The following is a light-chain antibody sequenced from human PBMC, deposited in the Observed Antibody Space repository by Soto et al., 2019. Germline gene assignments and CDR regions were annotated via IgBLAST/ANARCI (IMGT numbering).Light chain of an antibody. CDR3: QSYDKRLTAYV. Sequence: QSVLTQPSSVSGAPGQRVTISFSGTSSSIGAGYEVHWYHQLPGTAPKLVVSGNGNRPSGVPDRLSASKSGTSASLAITGLQAEDEGHYYCQSYDKRLTAYVFGTGTKVTVL. V-gene: IGLV1-40*01. J-gene: IGLJ1*01. CDR1: SSSIGAGYE. CDR2: GNG.